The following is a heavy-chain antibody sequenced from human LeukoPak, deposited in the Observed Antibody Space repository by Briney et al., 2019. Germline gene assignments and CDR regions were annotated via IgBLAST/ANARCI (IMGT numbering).Heavy chain of an antibody. J-gene: IGHJ4*02. CDR2: INPHSGGT. Sequence: GASVKVSCKASGFTFTGHYIHWVRQAPGQGLEWMGYINPHSGGTNSPQKFQGRVTLTTDMSISAAYMELSSLISDDTAMYYCVREGNEVLTKDFDSWGQGTLVTVSS. V-gene: IGHV1-2*02. D-gene: IGHD4-23*01. CDR3: VREGNEVLTKDFDS. CDR1: GFTFTGHY.